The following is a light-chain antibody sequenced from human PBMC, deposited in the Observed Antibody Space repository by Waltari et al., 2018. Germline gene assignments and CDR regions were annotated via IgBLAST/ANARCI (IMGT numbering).Light chain of an antibody. CDR1: QRVSSY. J-gene: IGKJ5*01. CDR2: DAS. V-gene: IGKV3-11*01. CDR3: QQRSNWPPIT. Sequence: EIVLTQSPATLSLSPGERATLSCRASQRVSSYLAWYQQKPGQAPRLLSYDASNRATGIPARCSGSGSWTDFTLTISSLEPEDFAVYYCQQRSNWPPITFGQGTRLEIK.